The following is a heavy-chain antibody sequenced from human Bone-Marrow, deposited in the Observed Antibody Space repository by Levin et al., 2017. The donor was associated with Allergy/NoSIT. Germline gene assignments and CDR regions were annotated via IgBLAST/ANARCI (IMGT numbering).Heavy chain of an antibody. CDR3: ARDGAVAAGVWFDL. CDR2: IKTDGSVT. D-gene: IGHD6-13*01. Sequence: GESLKISCAASGFTFTSHWMHWVRQVPGEGLVWVSRIKTDGSVTTYADSVKGRFTISRDNAENTLYLQMNNLRVEDTAVYYCARDGAVAAGVWFDLWGQGTLVTVSS. V-gene: IGHV3-74*01. J-gene: IGHJ5*02. CDR1: GFTFTSHW.